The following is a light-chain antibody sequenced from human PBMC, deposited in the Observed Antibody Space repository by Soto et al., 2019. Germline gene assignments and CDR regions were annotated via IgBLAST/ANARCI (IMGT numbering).Light chain of an antibody. J-gene: IGKJ4*01. CDR3: QQRSNWPLT. CDR2: DAS. V-gene: IGKV3-11*01. CDR1: QSVSSY. Sequence: EIVVTQSPVTLSLSPGERATLSCRASQSVSSYLAWYQHKPGQAPRLLIYDASSRATGIPDRFSGSGSGTDFTLAISSLEPEDFAVYYCQQRSNWPLTFGGGTKVDIK.